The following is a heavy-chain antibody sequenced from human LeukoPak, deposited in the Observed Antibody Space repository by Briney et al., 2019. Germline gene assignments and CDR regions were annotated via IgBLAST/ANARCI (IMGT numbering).Heavy chain of an antibody. D-gene: IGHD3-22*01. CDR2: IIGSGGST. CDR3: AKDLAYYYDSSGYYGLDY. V-gene: IGHV3-23*01. Sequence: GGSLILSCAASGFTFSSYAMNWVRQAPGKGLEWVSSIIGSGGSTYYADSVKGRFTISRDNSKNTLYLQMNSRRAEDTAVYYCAKDLAYYYDSSGYYGLDYWGQGTLVTVSS. CDR1: GFTFSSYA. J-gene: IGHJ4*02.